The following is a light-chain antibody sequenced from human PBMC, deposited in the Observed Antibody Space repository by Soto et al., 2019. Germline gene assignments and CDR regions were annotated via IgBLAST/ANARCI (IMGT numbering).Light chain of an antibody. CDR2: DAS. J-gene: IGKJ1*01. Sequence: IVLTPSPGTLSLSPGERATLSCRASQGVSGNHLAWYQQKPGQPPRLLMYDASSRATGIPDRFSGSGSETDFTLTVTRLEPEDFAVYYCQDYGSSRTFGQGTKV. CDR1: QGVSGNH. V-gene: IGKV3-20*01. CDR3: QDYGSSRT.